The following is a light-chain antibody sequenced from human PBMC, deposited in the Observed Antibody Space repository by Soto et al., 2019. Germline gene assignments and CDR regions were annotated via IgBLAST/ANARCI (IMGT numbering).Light chain of an antibody. CDR1: QSVSSY. CDR3: QQRTT. Sequence: EIVLTQSPATLSLSPGERATLSCRASQSVSSYLAWYQKKPGQAPRLLIYDASNRATGIPARFSGSGSGTDFTLTISSLEPEDFAVYYCQQRTTFGQGTKVDIK. V-gene: IGKV3-11*01. J-gene: IGKJ1*01. CDR2: DAS.